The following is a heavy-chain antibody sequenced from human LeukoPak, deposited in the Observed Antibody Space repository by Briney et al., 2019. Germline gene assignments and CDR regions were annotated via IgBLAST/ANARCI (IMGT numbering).Heavy chain of an antibody. V-gene: IGHV1-69*02. CDR3: ARVPVIVGATIFDY. Sequence: SVKVSCKXSGGTFSSYTISWVRQAPGQGLEWMGRIIPILGIANYAQKFQGRVTITADKSTSTAYMELSSLGSEDTAVYYCARVPVIVGATIFDYWGRGTLVTVSS. J-gene: IGHJ4*02. D-gene: IGHD1-26*01. CDR1: GGTFSSYT. CDR2: IIPILGIA.